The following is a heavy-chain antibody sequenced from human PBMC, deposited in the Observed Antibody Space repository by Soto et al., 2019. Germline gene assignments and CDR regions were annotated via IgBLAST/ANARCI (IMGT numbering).Heavy chain of an antibody. Sequence: GESLKISCKGSGYSFTSYWIGWVRQMPGKGLEWMGIIYPGDSDTRYSPSFQGQVTISADKSISTAYLQWSSLKASDTAMYYCARQGTLRFLAHPNWFDPWGQGTLVTVYS. CDR1: GYSFTSYW. CDR2: IYPGDSDT. CDR3: ARQGTLRFLAHPNWFDP. J-gene: IGHJ5*02. V-gene: IGHV5-51*01. D-gene: IGHD3-3*01.